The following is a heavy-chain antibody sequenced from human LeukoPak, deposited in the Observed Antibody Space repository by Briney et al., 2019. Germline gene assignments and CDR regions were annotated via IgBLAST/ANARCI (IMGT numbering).Heavy chain of an antibody. CDR2: IYSSETT. CDR3: ARRNDFDI. V-gene: IGHV4-4*08. J-gene: IGHJ3*02. CDR1: GGSITGYH. Sequence: SETLSLTCTVCGGSITGYHWSWIRQPPRKGLEWIGYIYSSETTEYKPSLKSRVTVSADTSKNQFSLKLTSVTAADTAIYYCARRNDFDIWGQGAMVTVSS.